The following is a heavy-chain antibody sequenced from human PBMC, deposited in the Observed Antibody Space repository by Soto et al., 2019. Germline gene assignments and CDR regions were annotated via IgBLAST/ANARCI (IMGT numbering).Heavy chain of an antibody. CDR2: ISHDGSYK. D-gene: IGHD1-26*01. CDR1: GFSFTTYV. J-gene: IGHJ3*02. CDR3: AKGLLAIVGTTLPRDAFNI. Sequence: XGSLLLSFAASGFSFTTYVMHWVRQAPGKGLEWVAVISHDGSYKYYGDAVKGRFTISRDTSKNAVYLEMNSLRPEDTAVYYCAKGLLAIVGTTLPRDAFNIWGQGTMVTVSS. V-gene: IGHV3-30*18.